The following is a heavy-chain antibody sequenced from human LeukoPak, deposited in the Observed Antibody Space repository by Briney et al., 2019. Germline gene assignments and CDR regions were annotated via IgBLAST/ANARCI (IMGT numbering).Heavy chain of an antibody. CDR2: ISGSGGST. D-gene: IGHD6-6*01. V-gene: IGHV3-23*01. CDR3: AKEITPYSSSSKASYFDY. Sequence: QAGGSLRLSCAASGFTFSSYAMSWVRQAPGKGLEWVSAISGSGGSTFYVDSVKGRFTISRDNSKNTLYLQMNSLRAEDTAVYYCAKEITPYSSSSKASYFDYWGQGTLVTVSS. J-gene: IGHJ4*02. CDR1: GFTFSSYA.